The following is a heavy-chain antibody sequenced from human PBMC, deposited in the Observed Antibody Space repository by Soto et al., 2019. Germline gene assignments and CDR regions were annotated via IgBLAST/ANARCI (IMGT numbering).Heavy chain of an antibody. Sequence: EVQLLESGGGLVQPGGSLRLSCAASGFTFSSYAMSWVRQAPGKGLEWVSAISGSGGSTYYADSVKGRFTISRDNSKNPLYLQMNSLRAEDTAVYYCAKSIYALQLVPMYYFDYWGQGTLVTVSS. D-gene: IGHD6-13*01. CDR2: ISGSGGST. CDR3: AKSIYALQLVPMYYFDY. J-gene: IGHJ4*02. V-gene: IGHV3-23*01. CDR1: GFTFSSYA.